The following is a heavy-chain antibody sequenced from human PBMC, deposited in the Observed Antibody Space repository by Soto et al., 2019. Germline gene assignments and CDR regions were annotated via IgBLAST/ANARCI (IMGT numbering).Heavy chain of an antibody. CDR3: ARSYDILTGYGMDV. V-gene: IGHV1-2*04. J-gene: IGHJ6*02. D-gene: IGHD3-9*01. CDR2: INPNSGGT. Sequence: ASVKVSCKASGYTFTGYYMRWVRQAPGQGLEWMGWINPNSGGTNYAQKFQGWVTMTRDTSISTAYMELSRLRSDDTAVYYCARSYDILTGYGMDVWGQGTTVTVSS. CDR1: GYTFTGYY.